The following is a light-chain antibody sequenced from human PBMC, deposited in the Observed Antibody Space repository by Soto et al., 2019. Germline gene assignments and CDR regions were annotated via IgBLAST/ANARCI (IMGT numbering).Light chain of an antibody. V-gene: IGLV1-40*01. Sequence: QSVLTQPPSVSGAPGQRVTISCTGSSSNIGAGYEVHWFQQLPGTAPKLLIYGNTNRPSGVPDRFSGSKSDTSASLAIPGLQPEDEADYYCQSYDSSLSVLYVFGTGTKLTVL. CDR2: GNT. CDR1: SSNIGAGYE. J-gene: IGLJ1*01. CDR3: QSYDSSLSVLYV.